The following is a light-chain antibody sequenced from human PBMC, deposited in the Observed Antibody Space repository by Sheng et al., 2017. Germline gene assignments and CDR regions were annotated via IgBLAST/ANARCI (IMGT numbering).Light chain of an antibody. CDR3: QQYNSYSYT. CDR2: AAS. V-gene: IGKV1-39*01. Sequence: DIQMTQSPSSLSASVGDRVTITCRASQTISSYLNWYQQKLGKAPKVLIYAASNLQSGVPSRFSGSGSGTEFTLTISSLQPDDFATYYCQQYNSYSYTFGQGTKLEIK. CDR1: QTISSY. J-gene: IGKJ2*01.